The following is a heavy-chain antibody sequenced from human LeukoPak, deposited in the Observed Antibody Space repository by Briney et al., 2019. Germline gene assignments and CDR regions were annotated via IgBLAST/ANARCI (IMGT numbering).Heavy chain of an antibody. V-gene: IGHV1-8*02. Sequence: ASVKVSCKASGYTFTNYDINWVRQATGQGLEWMGWMNPNSGNTGYAQQFQGRVTMTRNTSISTAYMELSSLRSEDTAMYYCMRDTYASSWLWGFDPWGQGTLVTVSS. J-gene: IGHJ5*02. CDR2: MNPNSGNT. CDR3: MRDTYASSWLWGFDP. CDR1: GYTFTNYD. D-gene: IGHD6-13*01.